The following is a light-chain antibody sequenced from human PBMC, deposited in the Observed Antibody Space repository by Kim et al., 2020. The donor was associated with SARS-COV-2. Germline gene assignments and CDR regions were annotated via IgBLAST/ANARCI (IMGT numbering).Light chain of an antibody. J-gene: IGLJ3*02. Sequence: ACGQTVRITCQEDSLRSYYASWDQQKPGQAPVLVIYGKNNRPSGIPDRFSGSSSGNTASLTITGAQAEDEADYYCNSRDSSGNHWVFGGGTKLTVL. V-gene: IGLV3-19*01. CDR3: NSRDSSGNHWV. CDR1: SLRSYY. CDR2: GKN.